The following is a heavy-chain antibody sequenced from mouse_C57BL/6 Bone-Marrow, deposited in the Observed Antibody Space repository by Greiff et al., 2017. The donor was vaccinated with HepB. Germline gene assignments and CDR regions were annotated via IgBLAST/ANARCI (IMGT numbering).Heavy chain of an antibody. CDR1: GFTFSDYG. V-gene: IGHV5-17*01. D-gene: IGHD1-1*01. Sequence: DVMLVESGGGLVKPGGSLKLSCAASGFTFSDYGMHWVRQAPEKGLEWVAYISSGSSTIYYADTVKGRFTISRDNAKNTLFLQMTSLRSEDTAMYYCARPGGYYYGSSYYYYAMDYWGQGTSVTVSS. CDR3: ARPGGYYYGSSYYYYAMDY. J-gene: IGHJ4*01. CDR2: ISSGSSTI.